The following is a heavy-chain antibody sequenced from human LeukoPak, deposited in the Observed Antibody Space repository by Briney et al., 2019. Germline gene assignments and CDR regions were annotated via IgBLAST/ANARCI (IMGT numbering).Heavy chain of an antibody. J-gene: IGHJ6*03. Sequence: ASVKVSCKASGYTFTGYYMHWVRQAPGQGLEWMGWIIPNSGGTHYAQQFQGRVTMTRDTSISTAYMELSRLRSDDTAVYYCARVPRSSGGYYYYYMDVWGKGTTVTVSS. CDR2: IIPNSGGT. D-gene: IGHD6-19*01. CDR1: GYTFTGYY. CDR3: ARVPRSSGGYYYYYMDV. V-gene: IGHV1-2*02.